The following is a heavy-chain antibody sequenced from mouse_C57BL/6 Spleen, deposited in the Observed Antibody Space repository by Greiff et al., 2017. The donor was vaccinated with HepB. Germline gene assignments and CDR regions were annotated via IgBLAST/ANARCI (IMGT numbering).Heavy chain of an antibody. Sequence: VQVVESGAELVRPGASVKLSCKASGYTFTDYYINWVKQRPGQGLEWIARIYPGSGNTYYNEKFKGKATLTAEKSSSTAYMQLSSLTSEDSAVYFCARDGNYVLYYAMDYWGQGTSVTVSS. J-gene: IGHJ4*01. CDR3: ARDGNYVLYYAMDY. CDR1: GYTFTDYY. CDR2: IYPGSGNT. D-gene: IGHD2-1*01. V-gene: IGHV1-76*01.